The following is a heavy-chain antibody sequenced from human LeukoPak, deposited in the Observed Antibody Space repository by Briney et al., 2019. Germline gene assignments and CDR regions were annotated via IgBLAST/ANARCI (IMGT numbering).Heavy chain of an antibody. CDR2: ISHSGAT. J-gene: IGHJ4*02. V-gene: IGHV3-23*01. CDR1: GFLFSSYT. D-gene: IGHD6-13*01. Sequence: GGSLRLSCAGSGFLFSSYTINWVRQGPGKGMEWASTISHSGATYYADSVKGRFTISRDNSKNTVFLQMNSLRAEDTALYFCARRSHASPAGYSPFFDSWGQGTLVTVSS. CDR3: ARRSHASPAGYSPFFDS.